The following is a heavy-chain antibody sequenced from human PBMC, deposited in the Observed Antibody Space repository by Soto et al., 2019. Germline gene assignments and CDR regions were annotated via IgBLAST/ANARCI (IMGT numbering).Heavy chain of an antibody. J-gene: IGHJ4*02. CDR3: ARDDLGSGSYDY. D-gene: IGHD1-26*01. CDR1: GGSVSSGSYY. CDR2: IYYSGGT. Sequence: QVQLQESGPGLVKPSETLSLTCTVSGGSVSSGSYYWSWIRQPPGKGLEWIGYIYYSGGTNYNPSLKSRVTISVDPSKNQFSLKLSSVTAADTAVYYCARDDLGSGSYDYWGQGTLVPVSS. V-gene: IGHV4-61*01.